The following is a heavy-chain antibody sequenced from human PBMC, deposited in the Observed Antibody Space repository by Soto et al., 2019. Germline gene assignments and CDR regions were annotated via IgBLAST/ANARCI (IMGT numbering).Heavy chain of an antibody. J-gene: IGHJ4*02. CDR1: GFTFSTYD. Sequence: EVQLVESGGGLIQPGGSLRLSCAASGFTFSTYDMHWVRQATGKGLEWGSAIGTAHNTYYSDSVKGRFTISRENDKNSFYLQMNSLGVGDSAVYYCARAPRENFHNIDYWGQGTLVTVSS. CDR3: ARAPRENFHNIDY. CDR2: IGTAHNT. D-gene: IGHD1-1*01. V-gene: IGHV3-13*01.